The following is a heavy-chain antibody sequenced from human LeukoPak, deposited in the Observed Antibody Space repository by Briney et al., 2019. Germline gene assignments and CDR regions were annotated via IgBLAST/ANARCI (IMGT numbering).Heavy chain of an antibody. J-gene: IGHJ4*02. CDR1: GGSFSGYF. Sequence: SETLSLTCAVYGGSFSGYFWSWIRQPPGKGLEWIGEINHSGSTNYNPSLKSRVTISVDTSKNQFSLRLSSVTATDTAVYYCARGRGALLAYYDSSGYYYGIDYWGQGTLVTVSS. CDR2: INHSGST. V-gene: IGHV4-34*01. CDR3: ARGRGALLAYYDSSGYYYGIDY. D-gene: IGHD3-22*01.